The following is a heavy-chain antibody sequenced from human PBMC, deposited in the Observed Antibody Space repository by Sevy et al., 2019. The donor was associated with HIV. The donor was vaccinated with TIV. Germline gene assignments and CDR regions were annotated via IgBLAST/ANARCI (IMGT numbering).Heavy chain of an antibody. CDR3: ARVRITMVRGVISYYYYYGMDV. CDR2: IIPIFGTA. D-gene: IGHD3-10*01. V-gene: IGHV1-69*13. CDR1: GGTFSSYA. J-gene: IGHJ6*02. Sequence: ASVKVSCKASGGTFSSYAISWVRQAPGQGLEWMGGIIPIFGTANYAQKFQCRVTITADESTSTAYMELSSLRSEDTAVYYCARVRITMVRGVISYYYYYGMDVWGQGTTVTVSS.